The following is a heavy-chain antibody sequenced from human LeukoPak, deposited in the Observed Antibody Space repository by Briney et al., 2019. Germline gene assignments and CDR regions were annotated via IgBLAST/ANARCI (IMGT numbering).Heavy chain of an antibody. J-gene: IGHJ1*01. Sequence: SETLSLTCAVYGGPMSAYYWTWIRQPPGKGLEWSGEINHGGSTNYNPSLKSRVTISIDTSKNQFSLKLSSVTAADTAVYYCARYLDYGGNSRVFQHWGQGTLVTVSS. D-gene: IGHD4-23*01. CDR2: INHGGST. CDR1: GGPMSAYY. V-gene: IGHV4-34*01. CDR3: ARYLDYGGNSRVFQH.